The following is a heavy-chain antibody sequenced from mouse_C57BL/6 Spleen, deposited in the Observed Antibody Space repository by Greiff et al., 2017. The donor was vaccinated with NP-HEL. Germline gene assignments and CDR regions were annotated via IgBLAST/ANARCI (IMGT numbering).Heavy chain of an antibody. CDR1: GFTFSSYA. V-gene: IGHV5-9-1*02. J-gene: IGHJ4*01. CDR2: ISSGGDYI. Sequence: EVMLVESGEGLVKPGGSLKLSCAASGFTFSSYAMSWVRQTPEKRLEWVAYISSGGDYIYYADTVQGRFTISRDNARNTLYLQMSSLKSEDTAMYYCTVSTVVPYYYAMDYWGQGTSVTVSS. D-gene: IGHD1-1*01. CDR3: TVSTVVPYYYAMDY.